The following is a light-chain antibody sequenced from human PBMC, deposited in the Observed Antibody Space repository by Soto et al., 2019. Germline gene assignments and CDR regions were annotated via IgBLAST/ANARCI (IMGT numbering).Light chain of an antibody. Sequence: EIVMTQSPATLSVSPAERATLSCTASQSDSSSYVARYQQKPGQAPRLLIYGASTRATGIPARFSGSGSGTEFTLTISSLQSEDFAVYYCQQYNNWPITFGQGTRLEIK. J-gene: IGKJ5*01. CDR1: QSDSSS. CDR2: GAS. CDR3: QQYNNWPIT. V-gene: IGKV3-15*01.